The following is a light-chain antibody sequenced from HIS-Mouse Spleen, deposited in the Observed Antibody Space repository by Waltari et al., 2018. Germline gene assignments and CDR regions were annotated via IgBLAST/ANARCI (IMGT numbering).Light chain of an antibody. Sequence: QSALPQPPSASGSPGQSVTISCTGTSSDVGGYNYVSWYHQHPGKAPKLMIYEFSKRPSGVPDRFSGSKSGNTASLTVSGLQAEDEADYYCSSYAGSNVVFGGGTKLTVL. CDR2: EFS. CDR3: SSYAGSNVV. CDR1: SSDVGGYNY. V-gene: IGLV2-8*01. J-gene: IGLJ2*01.